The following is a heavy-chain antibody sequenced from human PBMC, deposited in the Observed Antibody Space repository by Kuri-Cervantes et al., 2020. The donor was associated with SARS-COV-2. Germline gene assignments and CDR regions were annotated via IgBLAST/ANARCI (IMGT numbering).Heavy chain of an antibody. CDR3: AVVDTFDSLA. V-gene: IGHV6-1*01. CDR1: GDSVSSNSAA. J-gene: IGHJ5*02. CDR2: TYYRSKWYN. D-gene: IGHD5-18*01. Sequence: SETLSLTCAISGDSVSSNSAAWNWIRQSPSRGLEWLGRTYYRSKWYNDYAVSVKSRITINPDTSKNQFSLKLSSVTAADTAVYYCAVVDTFDSLAWGQGTLVTVSS.